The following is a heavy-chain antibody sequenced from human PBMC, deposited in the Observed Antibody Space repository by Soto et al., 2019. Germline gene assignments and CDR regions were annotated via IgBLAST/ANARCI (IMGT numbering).Heavy chain of an antibody. J-gene: IGHJ6*02. CDR1: GFTFRSYA. Sequence: GGSLRLSCAASGFTFRSYAMSWVRQAPGKGLEWVSLISGSGGSIYYADSVKGRFTISRDNSKHTLYLQCNSLRAEDTAIYYCAKVTASYSYGMDVWGQGTTVTVSS. CDR2: ISGSGGSI. D-gene: IGHD5-18*01. CDR3: AKVTASYSYGMDV. V-gene: IGHV3-23*01.